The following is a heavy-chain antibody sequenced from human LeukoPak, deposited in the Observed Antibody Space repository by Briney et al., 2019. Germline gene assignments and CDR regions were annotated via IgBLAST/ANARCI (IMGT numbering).Heavy chain of an antibody. V-gene: IGHV3-33*05. CDR3: ARDRAVSWLDS. Sequence: GGSLRLSCAASGLTFTSHGFHWVRQAPGRGLEWLTFISLDGSRKSYADSVKGRFTFSRDDSKNTLYLEMNSLRAEDTATYYCARDRAVSWLDSWGLGPLVPVSS. D-gene: IGHD6-19*01. J-gene: IGHJ5*01. CDR2: ISLDGSRK. CDR1: GLTFTSHG.